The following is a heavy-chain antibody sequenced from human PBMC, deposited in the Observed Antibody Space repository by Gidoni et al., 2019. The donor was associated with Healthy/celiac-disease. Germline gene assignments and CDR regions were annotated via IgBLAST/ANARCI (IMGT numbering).Heavy chain of an antibody. V-gene: IGHV1-18*01. CDR3: AGGTTSPAEYYGSGDDAFDI. J-gene: IGHJ3*02. Sequence: QVQLVQSGAEVKKPGASVKVSCKASGYTFTSYGISRVRQAPGQGLEWMGWISAYNGNTNDAQKLQGRVNMTTDTSTSTAYMELRSLRSDDTAVYYCAGGTTSPAEYYGSGDDAFDIWGQGTMVTVSS. CDR2: ISAYNGNT. CDR1: GYTFTSYG. D-gene: IGHD3-10*01.